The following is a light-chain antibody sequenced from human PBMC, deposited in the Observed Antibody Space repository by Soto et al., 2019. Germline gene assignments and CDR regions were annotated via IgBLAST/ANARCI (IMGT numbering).Light chain of an antibody. CDR2: GTS. CDR1: QSVRGN. Sequence: EIVMTQSPATLSVSPGERVTLSCRASQSVRGNLAWYQQKPGQAPRLLIYGTSTRATGIPARFSGSGSGTEFTLTISSLQSEDFVVYYCQQYNNWPLTFGPGTKVDIK. J-gene: IGKJ3*01. V-gene: IGKV3-15*01. CDR3: QQYNNWPLT.